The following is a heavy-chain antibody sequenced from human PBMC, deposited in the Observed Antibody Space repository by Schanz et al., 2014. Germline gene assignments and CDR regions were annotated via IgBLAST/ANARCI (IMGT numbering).Heavy chain of an antibody. J-gene: IGHJ4*02. CDR1: GFGFSSYS. CDR2: IRSSSTPI. V-gene: IGHV3-48*01. Sequence: EVQLVESGGGLVQPGGSLRLSCAASGFGFSSYSMNWVRQAPGKGLEWVSYIRSSSTPIYYADSVKGRFTISRDNAENTLFLQMNSLRAEDTAVYYCARKVVATIGGYYDNWGQGTLVIVSS. CDR3: ARKVVATIGGYYDN. D-gene: IGHD5-12*01.